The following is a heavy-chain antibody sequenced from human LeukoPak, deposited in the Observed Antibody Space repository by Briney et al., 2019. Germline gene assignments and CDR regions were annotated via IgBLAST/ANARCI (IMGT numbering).Heavy chain of an antibody. V-gene: IGHV3-48*02. Sequence: GGSLRLSCAASAFIFSNYNMNWVRQIPGPWLEWLSYISSSSGTLYYADSVKGRFTISGDNAKNSLYLQMDSLRDEDTAVYFCATLHIVDTTLAGWGQGTLVTVSS. J-gene: IGHJ4*02. CDR3: ATLHIVDTTLAG. D-gene: IGHD5-18*01. CDR1: AFIFSNYN. CDR2: ISSSSGTL.